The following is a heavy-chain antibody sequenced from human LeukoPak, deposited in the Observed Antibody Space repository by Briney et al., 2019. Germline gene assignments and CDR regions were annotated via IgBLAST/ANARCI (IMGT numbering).Heavy chain of an antibody. CDR3: ARRSGYSYALSWFDP. V-gene: IGHV7-4-1*02. D-gene: IGHD5-18*01. Sequence: ASVKVSCKASGGTFSSYAISWVRQAPGQGLEWMGWINTNTGNPTYAQGFTGRFVFSLDTSVSTAYLQISSLKAEDTAVYYCARRSGYSYALSWFDPWGQGTLVTVSS. CDR2: INTNTGNP. J-gene: IGHJ5*02. CDR1: GGTFSSYA.